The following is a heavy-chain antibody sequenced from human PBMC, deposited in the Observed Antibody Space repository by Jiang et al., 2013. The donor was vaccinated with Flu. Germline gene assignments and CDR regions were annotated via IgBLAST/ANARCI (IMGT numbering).Heavy chain of an antibody. CDR3: ARGLGAAAADDAFDI. V-gene: IGHV1-2*05. Sequence: HWVRQAPGQGLEWMGRINPNSGGTNYAQKFQGRVTMTRDTSISTAYMELSRLRSDDTVVYYCARGLGAAAADDAFDIWGQGTMVTVSS. D-gene: IGHD6-13*01. J-gene: IGHJ3*02. CDR2: INPNSGGT.